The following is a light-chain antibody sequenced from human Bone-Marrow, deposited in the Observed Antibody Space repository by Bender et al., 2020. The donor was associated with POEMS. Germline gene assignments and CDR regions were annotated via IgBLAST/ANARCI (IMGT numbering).Light chain of an antibody. V-gene: IGLV3-1*01. CDR2: QDT. CDR1: KLGEDY. CDR3: QSWGSNTDV. J-gene: IGLJ2*01. Sequence: SYELTQPPSVSVSPGQTATITCSGEKLGEDYACWYQQKPGQSPVVVIYQDTKRPSGIPERFSGSTSGNTASLTISGTQTMDEADYYCQSWGSNTDVFGGGTKLTVL.